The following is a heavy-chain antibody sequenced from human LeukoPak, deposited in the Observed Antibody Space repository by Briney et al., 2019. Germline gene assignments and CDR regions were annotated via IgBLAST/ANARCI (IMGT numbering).Heavy chain of an antibody. CDR3: AKMTPVTSFQLLVLDS. CDR2: ISRSGST. V-gene: IGHV4-4*02. J-gene: IGHJ4*02. Sequence: SGTLSLTCAVSGGSISSRNWWTWVRQPPGKGLEWIGEISRSGSTNYNPSLESRVTVSVDNSKNQFSLKLSSVTAADTAVYYCAKMTPVTSFQLLVLDSWGPGTLVTISS. D-gene: IGHD4-11*01. CDR1: GGSISSRNW.